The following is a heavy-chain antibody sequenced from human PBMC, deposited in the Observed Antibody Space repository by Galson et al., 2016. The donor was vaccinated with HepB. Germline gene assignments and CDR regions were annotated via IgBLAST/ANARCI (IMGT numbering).Heavy chain of an antibody. J-gene: IGHJ1*01. CDR3: AVRYSSIWYFQH. D-gene: IGHD6-13*01. CDR1: GFTLSNSA. Sequence: SLRLSCAASGFTLSNSAMSWVRQAPGKGLEWVSAMRDSGGSTYYADSVKGRFTISRDNSKNTLYLQMNSLGAEDTAIYYCAVRYSSIWYFQHWGRGTLVSVSS. CDR2: MRDSGGST. V-gene: IGHV3-23*01.